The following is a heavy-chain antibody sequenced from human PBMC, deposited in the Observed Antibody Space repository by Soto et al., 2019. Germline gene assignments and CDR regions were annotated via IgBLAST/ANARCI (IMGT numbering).Heavy chain of an antibody. CDR2: IDTSGTKI. CDR3: ASHYDMWSGYLSPVDY. J-gene: IGHJ4*02. D-gene: IGHD3-3*01. CDR1: GYTFSDYY. Sequence: QVQLVESGGDLVKPGGSLRLSCAASGYTFSDYYMSWIRQAPGKGLEWISYIDTSGTKIYSADSVKGRFTITRDNAKNSLYLERNSLRDADTAVYYCASHYDMWSGYLSPVDYWGQGTLVTVSS. V-gene: IGHV3-11*01.